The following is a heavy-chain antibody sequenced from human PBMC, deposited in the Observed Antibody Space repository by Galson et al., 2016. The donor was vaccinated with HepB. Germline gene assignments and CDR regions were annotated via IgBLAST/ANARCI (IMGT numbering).Heavy chain of an antibody. D-gene: IGHD3-22*01. CDR3: ARDKKWYYYDSSSGWFDP. V-gene: IGHV1-18*04. Sequence: VSCKASGYTFTSYGISWVRQAPGQGLEWMGWISAYNGNTNYAQKLQGRVTMTTDTSTSTAYMELRSLRSDDTAVYYCARDKKWYYYDSSSGWFDPWGQGTLVTVSS. CDR2: ISAYNGNT. J-gene: IGHJ5*02. CDR1: GYTFTSYG.